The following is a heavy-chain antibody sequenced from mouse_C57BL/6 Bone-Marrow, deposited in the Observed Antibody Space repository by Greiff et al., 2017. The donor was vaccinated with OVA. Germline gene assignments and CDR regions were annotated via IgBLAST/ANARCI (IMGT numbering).Heavy chain of an antibody. CDR1: GFNIKDDY. Sequence: VQLQQSGAELVRPGASVKLSCTASGFNIKDDYMHWVKQRPEQGLEWIGWIDPENGDTEYASKFQGKATITADTSSTTAYLQLSSLTSEDTAVYYCTPRHYYGSRDYAMDYWGQGTSVTVSS. CDR3: TPRHYYGSRDYAMDY. D-gene: IGHD1-1*01. J-gene: IGHJ4*01. CDR2: IDPENGDT. V-gene: IGHV14-4*01.